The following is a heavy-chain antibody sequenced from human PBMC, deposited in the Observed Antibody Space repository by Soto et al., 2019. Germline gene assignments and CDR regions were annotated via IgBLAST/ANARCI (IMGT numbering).Heavy chain of an antibody. V-gene: IGHV1-18*01. J-gene: IGHJ5*02. D-gene: IGHD3-10*02. Sequence: ASVKVSCKASGGTFSSYAISWVRQAPGQGLEWMGGIIPYYGNTNYAQKLQGRVTMTTDTSTSTAYLELRSLRSDDTAVYYCARGGSYVPLDTWGQGTLVTV. CDR3: ARGGSYVPLDT. CDR2: IIPYYGNT. CDR1: GGTFSSYA.